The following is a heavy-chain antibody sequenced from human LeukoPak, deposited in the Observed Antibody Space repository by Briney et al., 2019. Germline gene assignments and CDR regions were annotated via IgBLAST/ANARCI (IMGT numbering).Heavy chain of an antibody. J-gene: IGHJ4*02. CDR1: GGSISRYY. CDR2: IYYSERT. Sequence: PSETLSLTCTVSGGSISRYYWSWIRQPPGKGLEWIGYIYYSERTNYNPSLKSRVTISVDTSKDQFSLKLSSVTAADTAVYYCARRSQQWLVFDYWGQGTLVTVSS. D-gene: IGHD6-19*01. V-gene: IGHV4-59*01. CDR3: ARRSQQWLVFDY.